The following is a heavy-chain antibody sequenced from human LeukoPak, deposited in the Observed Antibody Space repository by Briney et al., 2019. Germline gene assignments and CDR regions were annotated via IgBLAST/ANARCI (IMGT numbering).Heavy chain of an antibody. D-gene: IGHD6-6*01. J-gene: IGHJ3*02. CDR3: ARDEYSSWGKKSDAFDI. CDR2: ISAYNGNT. V-gene: IGHV1-18*01. CDR1: GYTFTSYG. Sequence: GASVKVSCKASGYTFTSYGISWVRQAPGQGLEWMGWISAYNGNTNYAQKLQGRVTMTTDTSTSTAYMELRSLRSDDTAVYYCARDEYSSWGKKSDAFDIWGQGTMVTVSS.